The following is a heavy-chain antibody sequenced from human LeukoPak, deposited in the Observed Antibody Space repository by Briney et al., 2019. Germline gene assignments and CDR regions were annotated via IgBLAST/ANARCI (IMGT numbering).Heavy chain of an antibody. V-gene: IGHV3-30-3*01. D-gene: IGHD2-15*01. J-gene: IGHJ4*02. CDR2: ISYDGSNK. CDR3: ARGLGYCSGGSCFRSYFDY. Sequence: GGSLRLSCAASGFTFSSYAMHWVRQAPGKGLEWVAVISYDGSNKYYADSVKGRFSISRDNSKNTLYLQMNSLRAEDTAVYYCARGLGYCSGGSCFRSYFDYWGQGTLVTVSS. CDR1: GFTFSSYA.